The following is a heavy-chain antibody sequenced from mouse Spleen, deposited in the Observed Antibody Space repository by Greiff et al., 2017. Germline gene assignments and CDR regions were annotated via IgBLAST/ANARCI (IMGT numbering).Heavy chain of an antibody. CDR2: IDPSDSYT. CDR3: ARRYYGSSYDFDY. V-gene: IGHV1-69*01. J-gene: IGHJ2*01. Sequence: QVQLKQPGAELVMPGASVKLSCKASGYTFTSYWMHWVKQRPGQGLEWIGEIDPSDSYTNYNQKFKGKATLTVDKSSSTAYMQLSSLTSEDSAVYYCARRYYGSSYDFDYWGQGTTLTVSS. CDR1: GYTFTSYW. D-gene: IGHD1-1*01.